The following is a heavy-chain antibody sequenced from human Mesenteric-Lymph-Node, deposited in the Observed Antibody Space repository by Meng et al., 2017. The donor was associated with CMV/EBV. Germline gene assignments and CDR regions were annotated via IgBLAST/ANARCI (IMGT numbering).Heavy chain of an antibody. V-gene: IGHV4-34*01. Sequence: SETLSLTCAVYGGSFSGYYWSWIRQPPGKGLEWIGEINHSGSTNYNPSLKSRVTISVDTSKNQFSLKLSSVTAADTAVYYCARGGSSANYYYYYGMDVWGQGTTVTVSS. CDR1: GGSFSGYY. D-gene: IGHD2-2*01. CDR2: INHSGST. CDR3: ARGGSSANYYYYYGMDV. J-gene: IGHJ6*02.